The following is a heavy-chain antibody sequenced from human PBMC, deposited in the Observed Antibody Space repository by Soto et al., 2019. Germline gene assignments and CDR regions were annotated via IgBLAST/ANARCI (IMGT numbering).Heavy chain of an antibody. J-gene: IGHJ5*02. CDR3: ARDWDSSGLFDP. CDR2: ISYSGST. CDR1: GASITTYY. V-gene: IGHV4-59*01. Sequence: SETLSLTCSVSGASITTYYWSWIRQPPGKGLEWIGSISYSGSTKYNPSLESRVMISLDTSKNQFSLRLTSVTAADTALYYCARDWDSSGLFDPWGQGALVTVSS. D-gene: IGHD3-10*01.